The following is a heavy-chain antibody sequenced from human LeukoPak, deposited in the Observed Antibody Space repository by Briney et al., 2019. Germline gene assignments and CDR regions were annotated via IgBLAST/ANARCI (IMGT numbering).Heavy chain of an antibody. CDR1: GYTFTSYS. CDR2: IDPSGGST. V-gene: IGHV1-46*01. J-gene: IGHJ4*02. D-gene: IGHD6-25*01. Sequence: VSVKVSCKTSGYTFTSYSMHGVGQAPDKGLEWMGIIDPSGGSTSYAQKFQGRVSMTRDTSTSTVYMQLSSLRSDDTALYYCARDVTVAAYYFDYWGQGTLVTVSS. CDR3: ARDVTVAAYYFDY.